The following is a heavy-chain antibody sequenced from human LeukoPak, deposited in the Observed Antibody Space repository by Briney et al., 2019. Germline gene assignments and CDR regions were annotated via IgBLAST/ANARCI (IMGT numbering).Heavy chain of an antibody. Sequence: PGGSLRLSRAASGFTFSSYAMSWVRQAPGKGLEWVSAISGSGGSTYYADSVKGRFTISRDNSKNTLYLQMNSLRAEDTAVYYCASPGLRYFDWLTNDAFDIWGQGTMVTVSS. V-gene: IGHV3-23*01. J-gene: IGHJ3*02. CDR2: ISGSGGST. CDR3: ASPGLRYFDWLTNDAFDI. D-gene: IGHD3-9*01. CDR1: GFTFSSYA.